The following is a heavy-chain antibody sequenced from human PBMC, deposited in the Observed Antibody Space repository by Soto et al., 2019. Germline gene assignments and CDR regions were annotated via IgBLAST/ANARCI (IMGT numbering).Heavy chain of an antibody. J-gene: IGHJ4*02. CDR1: GGSISSYY. Sequence: QVQLQESGPGLVKPSETLSLTCTVSGGSISSYYWSWIRQPPGKGLEWIGYIYYSGSTNYNPSLKSRFTISVDTSKNQFALKLSFVTAADTAVYYCARRYGGTFDYWGQGTLVTVSS. D-gene: IGHD2-15*01. CDR3: ARRYGGTFDY. CDR2: IYYSGST. V-gene: IGHV4-59*08.